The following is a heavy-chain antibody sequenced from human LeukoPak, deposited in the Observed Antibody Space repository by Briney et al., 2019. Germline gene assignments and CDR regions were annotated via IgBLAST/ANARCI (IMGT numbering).Heavy chain of an antibody. CDR3: VRDYRATYSFDY. D-gene: IGHD3-16*02. Sequence: GGSLRLSCAASGFTFSNEVMHWFRQAPGQGLEYFSTITDNGDRTYHADSVKGRFTISRDNSKDTLYLQMGSLRAEDTAVYYCVRDYRATYSFDYWGQGTLVTVSS. CDR2: ITDNGDRT. J-gene: IGHJ4*02. V-gene: IGHV3-64*02. CDR1: GFTFSNEV.